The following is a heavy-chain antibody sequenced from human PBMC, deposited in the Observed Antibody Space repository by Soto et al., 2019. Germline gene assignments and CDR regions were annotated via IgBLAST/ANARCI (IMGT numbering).Heavy chain of an antibody. J-gene: IGHJ6*02. Sequence: PGGSLRLSCAASGFTFSSYAMHWVRQAPGKGLAWVAVISYDGSNKYYADSVKCRFTISRDNSKNTLYLQMNSLRAEDTAVYYCAREFRSTSYYYYYDMDVWGQETTV. CDR2: ISYDGSNK. D-gene: IGHD2-2*01. CDR1: GFTFSSYA. V-gene: IGHV3-30-3*01. CDR3: AREFRSTSYYYYYDMDV.